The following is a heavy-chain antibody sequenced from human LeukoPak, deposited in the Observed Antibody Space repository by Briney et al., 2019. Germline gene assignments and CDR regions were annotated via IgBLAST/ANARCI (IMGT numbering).Heavy chain of an antibody. D-gene: IGHD2-15*01. J-gene: IGHJ4*02. CDR2: ISAYNGNT. CDR1: GYTFTSYG. V-gene: IGHV1-18*01. CDR3: AREYCSGGSCHKPFDY. Sequence: ASVKVSCKASGYTFTSYGISWVRQAPGQGLEWMGWISAYNGNTSYAQKLQGRVTMTTDTSTSTAYMELRSLRSDDTAVYYCAREYCSGGSCHKPFDYWGQGTLVTVSS.